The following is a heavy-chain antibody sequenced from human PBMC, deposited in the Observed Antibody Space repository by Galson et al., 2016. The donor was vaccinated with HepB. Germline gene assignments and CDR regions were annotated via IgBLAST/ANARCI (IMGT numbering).Heavy chain of an antibody. D-gene: IGHD4/OR15-4a*01. CDR2: ISSSSSYI. CDR1: GFTFSYYS. Sequence: SLRLSCAASGFTFSYYSMNWVRQAPGKGLEWVSFISSSSSYIYYADSVKGRFTISRDNAKNSLYLQMNSLRAGDTAVYYCARGKSLLTMPWNYGLDVWGKGTTVSVSS. V-gene: IGHV3-21*01. CDR3: ARGKSLLTMPWNYGLDV. J-gene: IGHJ6*04.